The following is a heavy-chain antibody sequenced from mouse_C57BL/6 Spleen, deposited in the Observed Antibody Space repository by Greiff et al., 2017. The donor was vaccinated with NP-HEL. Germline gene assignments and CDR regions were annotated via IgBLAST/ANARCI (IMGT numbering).Heavy chain of an antibody. Sequence: VQLQQSGPVLVKPGASVKMSCKASGYTFTDYYMNWVKQSHGKSLEWIGVINPYNGGTSYNQKFKGKATLTVDKSSSTAYMELNSLTSEDSAVYYCARRGGSSRYFDVWGTGTTVTVSS. V-gene: IGHV1-19*01. J-gene: IGHJ1*03. CDR2: INPYNGGT. CDR1: GYTFTDYY. CDR3: ARRGGSSRYFDV. D-gene: IGHD1-1*01.